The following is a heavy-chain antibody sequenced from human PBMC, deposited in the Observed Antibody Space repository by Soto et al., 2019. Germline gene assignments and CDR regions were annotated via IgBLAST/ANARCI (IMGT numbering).Heavy chain of an antibody. CDR2: INGSGVDI. V-gene: IGHV3-23*01. J-gene: IGHJ4*02. D-gene: IGHD2-2*01. Sequence: HPGGSLRLSCAASGFTFSSYWMHWVRQAPGKGLEWVSGINGSGVDIFHADSVKGRFTISRDNLKNTLYLQMNSLRAEDTAVYYCAKGSASSRPYYFDYWGQGTQVTVSS. CDR1: GFTFSSYW. CDR3: AKGSASSRPYYFDY.